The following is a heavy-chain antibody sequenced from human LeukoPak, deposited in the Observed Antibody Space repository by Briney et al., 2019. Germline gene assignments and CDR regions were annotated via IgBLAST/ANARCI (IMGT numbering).Heavy chain of an antibody. V-gene: IGHV3-20*04. D-gene: IGHD2-15*01. CDR3: ARSLNGGSCSSPWGY. CDR1: GFTFDDSG. CDR2: INWTGGST. Sequence: GGSLRLSCAASGFTFDDSGMSWVRQAPGKGLEWVSGINWTGGSTGYADSVKGRFTISRDNAKNSLYLQMNSLRAEDTALYYCARSLNGGSCSSPWGYWGQGTLVTVSS. J-gene: IGHJ4*02.